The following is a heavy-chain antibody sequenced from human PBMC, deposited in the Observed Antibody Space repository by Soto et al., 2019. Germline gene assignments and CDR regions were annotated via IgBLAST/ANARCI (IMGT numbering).Heavy chain of an antibody. V-gene: IGHV4-39*01. D-gene: IGHD3-3*01. CDR3: ARLPIFGVVIIDYYYYGMDV. J-gene: IGHJ6*02. CDR2: IYYSGRT. Sequence: SETLSLTCTVSGGSISSSSYYWGWIRQPPGKGLEWIGSIYYSGRTYYNPSLKSRVTISVDTSKNQFSLKLSSVTAADTAVYYCARLPIFGVVIIDYYYYGMDVWGQGTTVTVSS. CDR1: GGSISSSSYY.